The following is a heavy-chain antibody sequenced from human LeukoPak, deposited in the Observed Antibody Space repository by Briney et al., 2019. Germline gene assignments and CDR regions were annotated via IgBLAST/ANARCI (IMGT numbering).Heavy chain of an antibody. CDR3: AIGYSYGKYYFDY. D-gene: IGHD5-18*01. J-gene: IGHJ4*02. CDR1: GYSFTSYW. CDR2: IYPGDSDT. V-gene: IGHV5-51*01. Sequence: GESLKISCKGSGYSFTSYWIGWARQMPGKGLEWMGIIYPGDSDTRYSPSFQGQVTISADKSISTAYLQWSSLKASDTAMYCCAIGYSYGKYYFDYWGQGTLVTVSS.